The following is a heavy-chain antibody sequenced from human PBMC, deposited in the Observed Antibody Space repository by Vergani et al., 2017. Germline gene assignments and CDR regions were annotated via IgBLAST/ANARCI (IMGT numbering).Heavy chain of an antibody. D-gene: IGHD4-23*01. CDR2: IYYSGTT. J-gene: IGHJ6*03. CDR3: ARGPWGNPGGYYYYMDV. Sequence: QVQLQESGPGLVKASQTLSLTCSVSGAYVGSGGYYWSWVRQRPGMGLDWIGYIYYSGTTYYNPSLESRLTISLDTSENHLSLKLTSVTAADTAVYYCARGPWGNPGGYYYYMDVWGKGTTVTVSS. V-gene: IGHV4-31*03. CDR1: GAYVGSGGYY.